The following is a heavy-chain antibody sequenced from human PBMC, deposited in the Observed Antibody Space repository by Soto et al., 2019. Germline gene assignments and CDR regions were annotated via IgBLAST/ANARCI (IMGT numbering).Heavy chain of an antibody. V-gene: IGHV1-2*02. CDR2: INPNSGGT. D-gene: IGHD2-2*01. CDR3: ARVVPGAEAWFGP. Sequence: GVSAEVCCEACGESITGYYMHWARQAPGQGLEWMGWINPNSGGTNYAQKFQGRVTMTTDTSTTTAYMELRSLRSDDTAVYYCARVVPGAEAWFGPWGQGTLVTVSS. J-gene: IGHJ5*02. CDR1: GESITGYY.